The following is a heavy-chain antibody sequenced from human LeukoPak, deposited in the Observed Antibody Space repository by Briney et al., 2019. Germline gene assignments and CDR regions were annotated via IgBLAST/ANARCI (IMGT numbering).Heavy chain of an antibody. CDR1: GGSISSSSYY. Sequence: SETLSLTCTVSGGSISSSSYYWGWIRQPPGKGLEWIGSIYYSGSTYYNPSLKSRDTISVDTSKNQFSLKLSSVTAADTAVYYCARAARRFFGSSWHPFDYWGQGTLVTVSS. V-gene: IGHV4-39*07. J-gene: IGHJ4*02. CDR2: IYYSGST. CDR3: ARAARRFFGSSWHPFDY. D-gene: IGHD6-13*01.